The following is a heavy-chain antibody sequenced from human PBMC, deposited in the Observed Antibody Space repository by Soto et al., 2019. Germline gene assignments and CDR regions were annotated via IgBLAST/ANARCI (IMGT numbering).Heavy chain of an antibody. J-gene: IGHJ4*02. CDR3: ARHNYGSGSTYFDY. Sequence: SETLSLTCTVSGGSISSYYWSWLRQPPGKGLEWIGYIYYSGSTNYNPSLKSRVTISVDTSKNQFSLKLNSMTAADTAVYYCARHNYGSGSTYFDYWGQGTLVTVSS. D-gene: IGHD3-10*01. CDR2: IYYSGST. CDR1: GGSISSYY. V-gene: IGHV4-59*08.